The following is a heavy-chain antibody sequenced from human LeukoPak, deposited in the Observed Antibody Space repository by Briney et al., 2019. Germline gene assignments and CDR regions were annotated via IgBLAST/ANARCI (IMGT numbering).Heavy chain of an antibody. CDR2: ISSSSSYI. V-gene: IGHV3-21*01. CDR1: GFTFSSYS. Sequence: GGSLRLSCAASGFTFSSYSMNWVRQAPGKGLEWVSSISSSSSYIYYADSVKGRFTISRDKAKNSLYLQMNSLRAEDTAVYYCARGRRTYYYDSSGYPFDYWGQGTLITVSS. J-gene: IGHJ4*02. D-gene: IGHD3-22*01. CDR3: ARGRRTYYYDSSGYPFDY.